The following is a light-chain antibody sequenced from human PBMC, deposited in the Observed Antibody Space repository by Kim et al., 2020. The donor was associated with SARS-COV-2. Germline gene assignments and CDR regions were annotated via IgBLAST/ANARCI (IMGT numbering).Light chain of an antibody. J-gene: IGLJ2*01. Sequence: AQRYVRWFQQKPGQAPLLVIYKDSERPSGIPERFSGSSSGTTVTLTISEAQVEDESDYYCYSATDTNRIFGGGTQLTVL. CDR2: KDS. CDR1: AQRY. CDR3: YSATDTNRI. V-gene: IGLV3-27*01.